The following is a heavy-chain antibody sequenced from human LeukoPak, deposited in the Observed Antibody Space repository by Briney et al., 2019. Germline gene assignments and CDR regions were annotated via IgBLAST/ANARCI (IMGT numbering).Heavy chain of an antibody. CDR2: INPNSGGT. CDR1: GYTFTGYY. CDR3: ARARIAVAGTPWFDP. J-gene: IGHJ5*02. Sequence: ASVRVSCKASGYTFTGYYMHWVRQAPGQGLEWMGWINPNSGGTNYAQKFQGRVTMTRDTPISTAYMELSRLRSDDTAVYYCARARIAVAGTPWFDPWGQGTLVTVSP. V-gene: IGHV1-2*02. D-gene: IGHD6-19*01.